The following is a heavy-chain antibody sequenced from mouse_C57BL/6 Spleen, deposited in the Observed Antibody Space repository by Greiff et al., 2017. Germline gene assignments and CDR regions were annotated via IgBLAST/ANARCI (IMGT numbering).Heavy chain of an antibody. CDR2: IYPGDGGT. Sequence: QVQLQQPGPELVKPGASVKISCKASGYAFSSSWMTWVKQRPGQGLEWIGRIYPGDGGTNYNGKFKGKATLTADTSSSTAYMQRSSLTSEDSAVYFCAPMTTVLATDAMCCRGQGASVTVS. CDR3: APMTTVLATDAMCC. V-gene: IGHV1-82*01. D-gene: IGHD1-1*01. J-gene: IGHJ4*01. CDR1: GYAFSSSW.